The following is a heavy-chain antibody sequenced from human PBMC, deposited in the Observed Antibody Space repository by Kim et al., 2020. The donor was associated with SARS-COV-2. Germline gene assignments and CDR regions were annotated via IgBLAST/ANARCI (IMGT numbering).Heavy chain of an antibody. V-gene: IGHV4-39*01. D-gene: IGHD1-26*01. CDR3: VRHSGAFDDRIDY. CDR2: ISYRGDT. J-gene: IGHJ4*02. Sequence: SETLSLTCAVSGASLINNFCHWGWIRQSPGKGLEWIGSISYRGDTYYSPSLKSRLTISVDISKRQFSLKLRSLTASDTAVYYCVRHSGAFDDRIDYWGQGTLVTVSS. CDR1: GASLINNFCH.